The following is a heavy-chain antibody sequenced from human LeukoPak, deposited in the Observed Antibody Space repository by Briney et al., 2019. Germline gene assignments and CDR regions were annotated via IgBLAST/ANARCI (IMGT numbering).Heavy chain of an antibody. Sequence: SDTLSLTCAVSGYSISSSHWWGWIRQPPGKGLEWIGYIYYSGSTYYSPSLKSRVTVSVDTSKNQFSLKLSSVTAADTAVYYCARGGVLVTLNWFDPWGQGTLVTVSS. CDR2: IYYSGST. CDR3: ARGGVLVTLNWFDP. J-gene: IGHJ5*02. D-gene: IGHD3-3*02. V-gene: IGHV4-28*03. CDR1: GYSISSSHW.